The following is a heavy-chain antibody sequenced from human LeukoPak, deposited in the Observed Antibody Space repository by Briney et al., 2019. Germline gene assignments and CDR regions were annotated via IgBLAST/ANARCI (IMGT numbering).Heavy chain of an antibody. CDR3: VRGETVMLPPDY. CDR2: IYSGGST. D-gene: IGHD3-16*01. V-gene: IGHV3-53*01. CDR1: GFTVSSSY. Sequence: AGGSLRLSCAASGFTVSSSYMGWVRQAPGKGLKWVSVIYSGGSTYHADSVEGRFTISRDNSKNTVYLQMNSLRAEDTAVYYCVRGETVMLPPDYWGQGTLVTVSS. J-gene: IGHJ4*02.